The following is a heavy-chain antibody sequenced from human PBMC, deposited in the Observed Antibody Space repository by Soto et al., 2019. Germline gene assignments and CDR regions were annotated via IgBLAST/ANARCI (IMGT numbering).Heavy chain of an antibody. D-gene: IGHD3-10*01. CDR2: IYWDGDK. V-gene: IGHV2-5*02. Sequence: QITLKESGPTLVKPTQTLTLTCTFSGFSLSTRGVGVGWIRQPPGKALEWLALIYWDGDKRYSPSLKSRLTVTKDTSKTQVVLTMTKMDPVDTATYYCAQGGGGYLGQGTLVTVSS. CDR1: GFSLSTRGVG. CDR3: AQGGGGY. J-gene: IGHJ4*02.